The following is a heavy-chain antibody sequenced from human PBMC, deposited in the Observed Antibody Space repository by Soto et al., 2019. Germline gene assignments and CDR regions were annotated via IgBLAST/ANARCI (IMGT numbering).Heavy chain of an antibody. CDR3: ARALYSSGWYTLGY. CDR1: GCTFSSYS. J-gene: IGHJ4*02. CDR2: ISSSSSYI. V-gene: IGHV3-21*01. Sequence: GGPLSHSCAASGCTFSSYSMNWVRQAPGKGLEWVSSISSSSSYIYYADSVNGRFTISRDNAKSSLYLQMNSLRAEDTVVYYCARALYSSGWYTLGYWGQGTLVTVSS. D-gene: IGHD6-19*01.